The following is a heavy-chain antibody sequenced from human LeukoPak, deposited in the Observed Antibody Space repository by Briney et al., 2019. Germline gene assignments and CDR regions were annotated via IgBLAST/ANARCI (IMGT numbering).Heavy chain of an antibody. Sequence: GGSLRLSCAASGFTFSSYSMNWVRQAPGKGLEWVSSISSSSSYIYYADSVKGRFTISRDNSKNTLYLQMNSLRAEDTAVYYCAKDGSYGDSSGYYLDYWGQGTLVTVSS. CDR3: AKDGSYGDSSGYYLDY. D-gene: IGHD1-26*01. V-gene: IGHV3-21*04. CDR2: ISSSSSYI. J-gene: IGHJ4*02. CDR1: GFTFSSYS.